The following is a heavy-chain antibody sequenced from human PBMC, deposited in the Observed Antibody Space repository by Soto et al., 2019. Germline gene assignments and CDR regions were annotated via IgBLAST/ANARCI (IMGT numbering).Heavy chain of an antibody. J-gene: IGHJ6*02. V-gene: IGHV3-30-3*01. D-gene: IGHD3-10*01. Sequence: GGSLRLSCAASGFTFSSYAMHWVRQAPGKGLEWVAVISYDGSNKYYADSVKGRFTISRDNSKNTLYLQMNSLRAEDTAVYYCAREGGRGAYGMDVWGQGTTVTVSS. CDR2: ISYDGSNK. CDR3: AREGGRGAYGMDV. CDR1: GFTFSSYA.